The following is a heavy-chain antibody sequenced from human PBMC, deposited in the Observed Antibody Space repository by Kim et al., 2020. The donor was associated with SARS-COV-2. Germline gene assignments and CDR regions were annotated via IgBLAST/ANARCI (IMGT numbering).Heavy chain of an antibody. Sequence: ASVKVSCKVSGYTLTELSMHWVRQAPGKGLEWMGGFDPEDGETIYAQKFQGRVTMTEDTSTDTAYMELSSLRSEDTAVYYCATRIVVVPAGSPVYYYDRYYFDYWGQGTLVTVSS. D-gene: IGHD2-2*01. CDR3: ATRIVVVPAGSPVYYYDRYYFDY. J-gene: IGHJ4*02. V-gene: IGHV1-24*01. CDR1: GYTLTELS. CDR2: FDPEDGET.